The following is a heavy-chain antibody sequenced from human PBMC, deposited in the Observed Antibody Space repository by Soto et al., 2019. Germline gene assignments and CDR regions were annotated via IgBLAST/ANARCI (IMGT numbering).Heavy chain of an antibody. CDR1: GFTFSDRG. J-gene: IGHJ4*02. CDR2: ISYNGIDK. V-gene: IGHV3-30*03. D-gene: IGHD2-8*02. Sequence: QMQLVESGGGVVQRGRCLRLSCAASGFTFSDRGIHWVRQAPGTGLEWVAGISYNGIDKWYAESVKGRFTIYRDNSRHTVYLQMTGLRPEDTAGHYGASWEWRTGDETRFDYWGQGTLVTVSS. CDR3: ASWEWRTGDETRFDY.